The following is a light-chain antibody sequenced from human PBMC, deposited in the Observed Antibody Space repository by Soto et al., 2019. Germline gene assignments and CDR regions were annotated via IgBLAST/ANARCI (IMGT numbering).Light chain of an antibody. CDR1: QSVSSF. CDR3: QQLSNWPSIT. CDR2: DAS. V-gene: IGKV3-11*01. J-gene: IGKJ5*01. Sequence: EIVFTQSPATLSLSPGEGATLSCRASQSVSSFLAWYQHKPGQPPRLLMYDASNRATGIPARFSGSGSGTDFTLTISSLEPEDFALYYCQQLSNWPSITFGQGTRLEIK.